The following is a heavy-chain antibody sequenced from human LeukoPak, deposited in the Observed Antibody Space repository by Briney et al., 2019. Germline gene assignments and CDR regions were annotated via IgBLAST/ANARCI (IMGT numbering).Heavy chain of an antibody. J-gene: IGHJ6*03. CDR3: ARPPDDDFWSGIMDV. CDR1: GFTFSSYS. Sequence: GGSLRLSCAVSGFTFSSYSMNWVRQAPGKGLEWVSYISSSGSTKYYADSVKGRFTISRDNAKNSLYLQMNSLRAEDTAIYYCARPPDDDFWSGIMDVWGKGTTVTVSS. V-gene: IGHV3-48*04. CDR2: ISSSGSTK. D-gene: IGHD3-3*01.